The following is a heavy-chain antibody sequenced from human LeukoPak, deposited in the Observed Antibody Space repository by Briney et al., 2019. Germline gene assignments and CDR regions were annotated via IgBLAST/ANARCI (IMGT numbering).Heavy chain of an antibody. J-gene: IGHJ5*02. D-gene: IGHD4-17*01. Sequence: GGSLRLSCTVSGFTFEDYGMNWVRQVPGKEPEWVSGLNWNGGGRRYADSVKGRFIISRDDAKGVLYLQLNDLRVEDTALYYCARDAVPSGRSWFDPWGQGTLVTVSS. CDR3: ARDAVPSGRSWFDP. CDR1: GFTFEDYG. V-gene: IGHV3-20*04. CDR2: LNWNGGGR.